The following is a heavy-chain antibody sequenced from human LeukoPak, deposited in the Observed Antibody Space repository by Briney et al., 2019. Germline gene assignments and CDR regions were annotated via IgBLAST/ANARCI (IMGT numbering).Heavy chain of an antibody. CDR1: GGSITSYY. CDR2: IYYSGST. D-gene: IGHD6-19*01. CDR3: ARDQGRWLVRTFDY. V-gene: IGHV4-59*12. Sequence: KASETLSLTCTVSGGSITSYYWGWIRQPPGKGLEWIGNIYYSGSTYYNPSLKGRVTISVDTSKNQFSLKLSSVTAADTAVYYCARDQGRWLVRTFDYWGQGTLVTVSS. J-gene: IGHJ4*02.